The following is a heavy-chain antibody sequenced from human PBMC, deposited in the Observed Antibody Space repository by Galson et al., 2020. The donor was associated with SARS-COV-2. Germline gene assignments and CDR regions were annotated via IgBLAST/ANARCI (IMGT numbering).Heavy chain of an antibody. D-gene: IGHD6-13*01. CDR1: GGSISSSIYY. V-gene: IGHV4-39*01. Sequence: SETLSLTCTVSGGSISSSIYYWGWIRQPPGKGLEWIGSIYYSGSTYYNPSLKSRVTISVDTSKNQFSLKLTSVTASDTAVYYCARLSSWYFVDYWGQGTLVTVSS. CDR2: IYYSGST. CDR3: ARLSSWYFVDY. J-gene: IGHJ4*02.